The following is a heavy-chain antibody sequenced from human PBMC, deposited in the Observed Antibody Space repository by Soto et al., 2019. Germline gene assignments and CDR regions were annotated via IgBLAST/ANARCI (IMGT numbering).Heavy chain of an antibody. J-gene: IGHJ4*02. D-gene: IGHD5-12*01. CDR2: INAGNGNT. Sequence: QVQLVQSGAEEKKPGASVKVSCKASGYTFTNYATHWVRQAPGQRLEWMGWINAGNGNTKYSQKFQGRVTITRDTSASPADMERSSLRSEDTAVYYCARVSGYYLPDYWGQGTLVTVSS. CDR3: ARVSGYYLPDY. V-gene: IGHV1-3*05. CDR1: GYTFTNYA.